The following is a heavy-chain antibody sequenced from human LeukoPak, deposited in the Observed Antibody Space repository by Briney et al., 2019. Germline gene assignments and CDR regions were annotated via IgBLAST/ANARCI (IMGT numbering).Heavy chain of an antibody. D-gene: IGHD4-17*01. CDR3: ARGGLGDYGDYYYFDY. CDR2: IIPILGIA. J-gene: IGHJ4*02. Sequence: SVKVSCKASGGTFSSYAISRVRQAPGQGLEWMGRIIPILGIANYAQKFQGRVTITADKSTSTAYMELSSLRSEDTAVYYCARGGLGDYGDYYYFDYWGQGTLVTVSS. V-gene: IGHV1-69*04. CDR1: GGTFSSYA.